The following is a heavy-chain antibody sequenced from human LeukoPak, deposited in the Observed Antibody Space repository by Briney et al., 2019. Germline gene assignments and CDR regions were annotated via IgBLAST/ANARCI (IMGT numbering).Heavy chain of an antibody. CDR3: ARESRSTMVRGVFYY. Sequence: GGSLRLSCAASGFTFSSYTMNWVRQAPGKGPEWVSSITSSSSYIYYADSVKGRFTISRDNAKNSLYLQMSSLRAEDTAVYYCARESRSTMVRGVFYYWGQGTLVTVSS. CDR1: GFTFSSYT. CDR2: ITSSSSYI. D-gene: IGHD3-10*01. J-gene: IGHJ4*02. V-gene: IGHV3-21*01.